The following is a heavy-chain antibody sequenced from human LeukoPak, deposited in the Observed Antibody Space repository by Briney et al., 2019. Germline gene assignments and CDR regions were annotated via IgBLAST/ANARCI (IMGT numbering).Heavy chain of an antibody. CDR2: MSYSGSS. Sequence: SETLCLTCTVSGGSISSYYWSWIRQPPGKGLEWIGYMSYSGSSNYNPSLKSRVTISVDTSKNQFSLKLTSVTAADTAVYCCARDQVPWAFDMWGQGTMVTVSS. CDR3: ARDQVPWAFDM. V-gene: IGHV4-59*01. CDR1: GGSISSYY. J-gene: IGHJ3*02.